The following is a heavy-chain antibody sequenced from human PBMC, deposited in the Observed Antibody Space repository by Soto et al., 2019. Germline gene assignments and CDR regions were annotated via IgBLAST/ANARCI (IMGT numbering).Heavy chain of an antibody. CDR3: ARDSGPATVTTEYYYGMDV. CDR2: IYYSGST. CDR1: GGSISSGGYY. V-gene: IGHV4-31*03. D-gene: IGHD4-17*01. J-gene: IGHJ6*02. Sequence: SETLSLTCTVSGGSISSGGYYWSWIRQHPWKGLEWIGYIYYSGSTYYNPSLKSRVTISVDTSKNQFSLKLSSVTAADTAVYYCARDSGPATVTTEYYYGMDVWGQGTTVTVSS.